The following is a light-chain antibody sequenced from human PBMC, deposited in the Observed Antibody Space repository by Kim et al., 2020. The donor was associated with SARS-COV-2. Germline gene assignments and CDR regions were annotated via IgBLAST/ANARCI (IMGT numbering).Light chain of an antibody. CDR2: GAS. CDR1: QSVSDSS. Sequence: LSPGERATLSCRASQSVSDSSLGWYRQRPGQAPRLLIYGASTRAPGIPERFSGSGSGTDFTLTISRLEPEDFAVYYCQQYGTTPYTFGQGTKLEI. CDR3: QQYGTTPYT. V-gene: IGKV3-20*01. J-gene: IGKJ2*01.